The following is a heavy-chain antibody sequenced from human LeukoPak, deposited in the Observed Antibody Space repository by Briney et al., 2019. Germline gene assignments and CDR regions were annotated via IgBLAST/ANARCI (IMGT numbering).Heavy chain of an antibody. CDR3: ATEQYCSGGSCSMDTAMV. CDR1: GGSFSGYY. V-gene: IGHV4-34*01. D-gene: IGHD2-15*01. CDR2: INHSGST. J-gene: IGHJ4*02. Sequence: SETLSLTCAVYGGSFSGYYWSWIRQPPGEGLEWIGEINHSGSTNYNPSLKRRVTISVDTSKNQFSLTLSSVTAADTAVYYCATEQYCSGGSCSMDTAMVWGQGTLVTVSS.